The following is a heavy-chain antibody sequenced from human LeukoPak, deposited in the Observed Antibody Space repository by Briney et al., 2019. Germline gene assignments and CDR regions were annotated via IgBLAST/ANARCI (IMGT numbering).Heavy chain of an antibody. CDR2: ISYDGSYK. J-gene: IGHJ3*02. CDR3: AREDAYSRFDAFDI. V-gene: IGHV3-30*03. CDR1: GFTFSCCG. Sequence: GGSLRLSCAASGFTFSCCGMHWVRQAPGKGLEWVAVISYDGSYKYYAESVKGRFTISRDNSKNTLYLQMASLRAEDTAVYYCAREDAYSRFDAFDIWGQGTMVTVSS. D-gene: IGHD5-24*01.